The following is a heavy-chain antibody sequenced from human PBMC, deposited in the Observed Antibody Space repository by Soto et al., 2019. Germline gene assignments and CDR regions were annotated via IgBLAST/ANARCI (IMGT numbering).Heavy chain of an antibody. V-gene: IGHV4-34*01. CDR1: GGSFSGYY. Sequence: SETLSLTCAVYGGSFSGYYWSWIRQPPGKGLEWIGEINHSGSTNYNPSLKSRVTISVDTSKNQFSLKLSSVTAADTAVYYCARNGRTGIAAAGFFSYYYRMDVWGQGTTVTVSS. D-gene: IGHD6-13*01. J-gene: IGHJ6*02. CDR2: INHSGST. CDR3: ARNGRTGIAAAGFFSYYYRMDV.